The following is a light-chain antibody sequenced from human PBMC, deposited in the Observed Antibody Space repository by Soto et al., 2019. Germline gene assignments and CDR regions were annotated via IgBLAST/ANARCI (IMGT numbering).Light chain of an antibody. CDR2: GAS. Sequence: EIVMTQSPATLSVSPGERATLFCRASQNVNSNLAWYQQKPGQAPRVIMYGASRRATGIPDRFSGSGSGTDFTLTISRLEPEDFAVYYCQQYGSSWTFGQGTKVDI. CDR3: QQYGSSWT. J-gene: IGKJ1*01. V-gene: IGKV3-20*01. CDR1: QNVNSN.